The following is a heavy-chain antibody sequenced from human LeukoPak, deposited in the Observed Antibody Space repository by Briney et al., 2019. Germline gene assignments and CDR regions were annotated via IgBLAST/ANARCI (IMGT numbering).Heavy chain of an antibody. CDR1: GFTFDDYA. CDR3: ARDLYYDFWSGPRAPYYGMDV. Sequence: PGRSLRLSCAASGFTFDDYAMHWVRQAPGKGLEWVSGISWNSGSIGYADSVKGRFTISRDNAKNSLYLQMNSLRAEDTAVYYCARDLYYDFWSGPRAPYYGMDVWGQGTTVTVSS. D-gene: IGHD3-3*01. CDR2: ISWNSGSI. J-gene: IGHJ6*02. V-gene: IGHV3-9*01.